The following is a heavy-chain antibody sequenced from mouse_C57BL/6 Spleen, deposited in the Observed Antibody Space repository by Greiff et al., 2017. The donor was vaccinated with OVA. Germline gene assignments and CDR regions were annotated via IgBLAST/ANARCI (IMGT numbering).Heavy chain of an antibody. Sequence: EVQLQQSGPGLVKPSQSLSLTCSVTGYSITSGYYWNWIRQFPGNKLEWMGYISYDGSNNYNPSLKNRISITRDTSKNQFFLKLNSVTTEDTATYYCARGGDYYGSSPYFDYWGQGTTLTVSS. CDR2: ISYDGSN. D-gene: IGHD1-1*01. V-gene: IGHV3-6*01. CDR3: ARGGDYYGSSPYFDY. J-gene: IGHJ2*01. CDR1: GYSITSGYY.